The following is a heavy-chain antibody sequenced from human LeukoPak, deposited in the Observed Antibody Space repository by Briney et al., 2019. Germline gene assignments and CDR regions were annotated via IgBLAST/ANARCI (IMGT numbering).Heavy chain of an antibody. CDR1: VYTFTTYG. V-gene: IGHV1-18*01. D-gene: IGHD2-2*01. CDR2: ISAYNGNT. CDR3: ARVDIVVGPGGVTRYYYYGMVV. J-gene: IGHJ6*02. Sequence: ASVKVSCKASVYTFTTYGISWVRQAPGQGLEGMGWISAYNGNTNYAQKLQGRVTMTTDTSTRTAYMELRSLRSDDTAVYYCARVDIVVGPGGVTRYYYYGMVVWGQGTTVTVSS.